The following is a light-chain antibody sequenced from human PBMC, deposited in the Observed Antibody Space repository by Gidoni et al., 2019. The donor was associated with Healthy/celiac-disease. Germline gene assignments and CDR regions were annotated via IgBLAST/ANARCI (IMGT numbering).Light chain of an antibody. CDR1: QSISSY. Sequence: DLQMTQSPSSLSASVGDRVTIPCRASQSISSYLNWYQQKPGKAPKLLIYAAASLQSGVPSRFSGSGSGTDFTLTISSLQHEDFATYYCQQSYSTPMYTFGQGTKLEIK. CDR3: QQSYSTPMYT. J-gene: IGKJ2*01. CDR2: AAA. V-gene: IGKV1-39*01.